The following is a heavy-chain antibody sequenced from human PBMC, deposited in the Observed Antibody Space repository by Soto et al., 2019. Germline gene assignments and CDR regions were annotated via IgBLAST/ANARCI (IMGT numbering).Heavy chain of an antibody. Sequence: QVQLVESGGGVVQPGRSLRLSCAASGFTFSSYGMHWVRQAPGKGLEWVAVIWYDGSNKYYADSVKGRFTISRDNSKNTLYLQMNSLRAEDTAVYYCARGLGAGSSFDYWGQGTLVTVSS. J-gene: IGHJ4*02. D-gene: IGHD3-16*01. CDR1: GFTFSSYG. V-gene: IGHV3-33*01. CDR2: IWYDGSNK. CDR3: ARGLGAGSSFDY.